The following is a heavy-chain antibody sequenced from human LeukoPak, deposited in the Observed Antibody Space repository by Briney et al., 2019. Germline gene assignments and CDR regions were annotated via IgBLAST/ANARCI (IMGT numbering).Heavy chain of an antibody. D-gene: IGHD6-19*01. V-gene: IGHV4-34*01. Sequence: SETLSLTCAVYGGSFSGYYWSWIRQPPGKGLEWIGSIYYSGSTYYNPSLKSRVTISVDTSKNQFSLKLSSVTAADTAVYYCATNEGYSSGWYGVGVGYWGQGTLVTVPS. J-gene: IGHJ4*02. CDR1: GGSFSGYY. CDR2: IYYSGST. CDR3: ATNEGYSSGWYGVGVGY.